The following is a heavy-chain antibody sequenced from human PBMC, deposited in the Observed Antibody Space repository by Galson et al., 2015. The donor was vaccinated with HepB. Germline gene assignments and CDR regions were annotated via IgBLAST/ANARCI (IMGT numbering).Heavy chain of an antibody. CDR2: ISIGSTYT. V-gene: IGHV3-11*06. J-gene: IGHJ5*02. Sequence: SLRLSCAASGFIFSDYYMGWIRQAPGKGLEWVSHISIGSTYTNNADSVKGRFTVSRDDAKNSLFLEMSSLRAEDTAIYYCARALYCYGSGCYLGYWFDVWGQGTLVTVSS. D-gene: IGHD2-2*01. CDR1: GFIFSDYY. CDR3: ARALYCYGSGCYLGYWFDV.